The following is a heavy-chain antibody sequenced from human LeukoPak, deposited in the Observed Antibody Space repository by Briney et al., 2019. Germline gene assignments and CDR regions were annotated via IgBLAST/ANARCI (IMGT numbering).Heavy chain of an antibody. CDR2: IQYDGSDK. CDR3: AKGDLTNFDY. CDR1: GFTFSSYG. V-gene: IGHV3-30*02. J-gene: IGHJ4*02. Sequence: GGSLRLSCAASGFTFSSYGMHWVRQAPGKGLEWVAFIQYDGSDKYADSVKGRFTISKDNSKNTLYLQMNSLRGEDTAVYYCAKGDLTNFDYWGQGALVTVSS. D-gene: IGHD3-9*01.